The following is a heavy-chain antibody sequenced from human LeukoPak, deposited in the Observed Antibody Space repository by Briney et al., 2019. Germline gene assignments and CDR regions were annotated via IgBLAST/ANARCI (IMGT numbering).Heavy chain of an antibody. Sequence: ASVKVSCKASGGTFSSYAISWVRQAPGQGLEWMGRIIPILGIANYAQKFQGRVTITADKSTSTAYMELSSLRSEDTAVYYCARDDCSGGSCYSFDYWGQGTLATVSS. CDR1: GGTFSSYA. CDR3: ARDDCSGGSCYSFDY. J-gene: IGHJ4*02. CDR2: IIPILGIA. D-gene: IGHD2-15*01. V-gene: IGHV1-69*04.